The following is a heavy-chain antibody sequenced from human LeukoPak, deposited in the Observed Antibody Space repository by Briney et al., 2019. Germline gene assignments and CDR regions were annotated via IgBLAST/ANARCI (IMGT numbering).Heavy chain of an antibody. CDR1: GGTFISYA. CDR2: INPFFGKT. Sequence: SVKVSCKASGGTFISYAISWVRQAPGQGLEWMGGINPFFGKTNYAQKFQGRVTITAKEATSTAYMELSSLRSEDTAVYYCARESSIVVVAATRVFAFDIWGQGTMVTVSS. D-gene: IGHD2-15*01. V-gene: IGHV1-69*13. J-gene: IGHJ3*02. CDR3: ARESSIVVVAATRVFAFDI.